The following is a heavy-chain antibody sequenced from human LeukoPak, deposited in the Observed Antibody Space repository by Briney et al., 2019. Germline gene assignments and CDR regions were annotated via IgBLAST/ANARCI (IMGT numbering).Heavy chain of an antibody. Sequence: SETLSLTCTVSGVSISSYFWSWIRQPPGKGLEWIGYIYYAGNTNYYPSLKSRVTISVDTSKNQLSLRLKSVTAADTAVYYCAWDDVDTPPFDYLGQGTLVSVSS. D-gene: IGHD5-18*01. CDR3: AWDDVDTPPFDY. V-gene: IGHV4-59*12. CDR2: IYYAGNT. CDR1: GVSISSYF. J-gene: IGHJ4*02.